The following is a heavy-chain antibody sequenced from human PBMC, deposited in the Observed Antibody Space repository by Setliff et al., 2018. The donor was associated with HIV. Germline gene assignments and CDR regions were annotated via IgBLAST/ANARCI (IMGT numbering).Heavy chain of an antibody. Sequence: SETLSLTCTVSSSSIRSGGYYWNWVRQHPGKGLEWIGYIYHSGSTYYNPSLKSRVTISVDTSKNQFSLKLSSGTAADTAIYYCARGTPDHEVWYFDLWGRGTLFTVSS. J-gene: IGHJ2*01. CDR1: SSSIRSGGYY. CDR3: ARGTPDHEVWYFDL. V-gene: IGHV4-31*02. CDR2: IYHSGST.